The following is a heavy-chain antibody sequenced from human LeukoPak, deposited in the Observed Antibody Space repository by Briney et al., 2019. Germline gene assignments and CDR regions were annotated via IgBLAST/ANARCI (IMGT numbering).Heavy chain of an antibody. CDR3: ARDRCSSTSCYTLGWYFDL. J-gene: IGHJ2*01. V-gene: IGHV4-31*03. CDR2: IYYSGST. Sequence: SETLSLTCTVSGGSISGGGYYWSWIRQHPGKGLEWIGYIYYSGSTYYNPSLKSRVTISVDTSKNQFSLKLSSVTAADTAVYYCARDRCSSTSCYTLGWYFDLWGRGTLVTVSS. CDR1: GGSISGGGYY. D-gene: IGHD2-2*02.